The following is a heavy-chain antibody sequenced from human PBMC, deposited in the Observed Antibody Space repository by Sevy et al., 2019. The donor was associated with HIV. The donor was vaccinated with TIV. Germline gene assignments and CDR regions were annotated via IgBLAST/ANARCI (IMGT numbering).Heavy chain of an antibody. J-gene: IGHJ6*02. CDR2: ISWNSGSI. CDR1: GFTFDDYA. V-gene: IGHV3-9*01. D-gene: IGHD5-18*01. Sequence: SLKISCAASGFTFDDYAMHWVRQAPGKGLEWVSGISWNSGSIGYADSVKGRFTISRDNAKNSLYLQMNSRRAEDTALYYCAKDGSYGRLYYYYGMDVWGQGTTVTVSS. CDR3: AKDGSYGRLYYYYGMDV.